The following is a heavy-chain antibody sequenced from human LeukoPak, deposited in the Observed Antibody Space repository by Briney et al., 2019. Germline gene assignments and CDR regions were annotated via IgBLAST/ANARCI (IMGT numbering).Heavy chain of an antibody. D-gene: IGHD3-3*01. CDR3: ARVSNLEWPSLVYWYFDL. CDR2: IKQGGSEK. Sequence: GGFLRLSCAASGFTFSSYWMSWVRQAPGKGLEWVANIKQGGSEKYYVDSVKGRFTISRDNAKNSLYLQMNSLRADNTAIYYCARVSNLEWPSLVYWYFDLWGRGTLVTVSS. V-gene: IGHV3-7*03. J-gene: IGHJ2*01. CDR1: GFTFSSYW.